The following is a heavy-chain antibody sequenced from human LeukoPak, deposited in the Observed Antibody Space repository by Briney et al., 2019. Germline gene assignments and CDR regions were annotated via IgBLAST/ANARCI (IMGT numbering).Heavy chain of an antibody. V-gene: IGHV3-7*01. CDR3: ARDHEGALDH. CDR1: GYSFTSYW. Sequence: PGESLKISCKGSGYSFTSYWMSWVRQAPGKGLEWVANIKQDGSEKYYVDSVKGRFTISRDNAKNSLYLQMNSLRAEDTAVYYCARDHEGALDHWGQGTLVTVSS. D-gene: IGHD1-26*01. CDR2: IKQDGSEK. J-gene: IGHJ4*02.